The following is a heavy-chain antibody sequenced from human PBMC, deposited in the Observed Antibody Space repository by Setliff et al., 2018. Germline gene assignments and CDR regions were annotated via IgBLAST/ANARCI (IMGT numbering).Heavy chain of an antibody. D-gene: IGHD4-4*01. CDR3: ARSTETFSGEDFYFFYYMDV. Sequence: SETLSLTCAVYGGSFSGYYWSWIRQPPGKGLEWIGEINHSGSTNYNPSLKSRVTISVDTSKNQFSLKLSSLRPEDTALYYCARSTETFSGEDFYFFYYMDVWGKGTTVTVSS. CDR1: GGSFSGYY. CDR2: INHSGST. J-gene: IGHJ6*03. V-gene: IGHV4-34*01.